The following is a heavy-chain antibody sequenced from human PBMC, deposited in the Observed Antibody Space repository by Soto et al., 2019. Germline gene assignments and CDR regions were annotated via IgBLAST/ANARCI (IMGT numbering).Heavy chain of an antibody. CDR2: AAYSGGT. CDR3: AKVVVGATSHSDFDS. D-gene: IGHD2-15*01. V-gene: IGHV4-39*01. CDR1: GGSIANNNYF. J-gene: IGHJ4*02. Sequence: QLQLQESGPGLVRPSETLSLTCTVSGGSIANNNYFWGWVRQPPGKGLEWIGSAAYSGGTYKNPSLKSRVTVSVATSKNQFSLKLTSVTAADTAVYYCAKVVVGATSHSDFDSWGQGTLVTVSS.